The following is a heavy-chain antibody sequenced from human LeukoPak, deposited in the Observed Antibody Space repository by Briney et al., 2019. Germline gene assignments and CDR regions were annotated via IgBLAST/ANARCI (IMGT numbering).Heavy chain of an antibody. CDR2: ISSSGSTI. Sequence: GGSLRLSCAASGFTFSSYEMNWVRQAPGKGLEWVSYISSSGSTIYYADSVKGRFTISRDNAKNSLYLQMNSLRAEDTAVYYCARPIRTYYYDSSGYDVGAFDIWGQGTMVTVSS. D-gene: IGHD3-22*01. V-gene: IGHV3-48*03. J-gene: IGHJ3*02. CDR3: ARPIRTYYYDSSGYDVGAFDI. CDR1: GFTFSSYE.